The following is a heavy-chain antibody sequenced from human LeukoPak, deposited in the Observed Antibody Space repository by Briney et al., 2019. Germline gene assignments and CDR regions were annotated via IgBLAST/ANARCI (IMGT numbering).Heavy chain of an antibody. V-gene: IGHV3-53*01. CDR1: GFTVSSNY. CDR2: LYSAGST. Sequence: GGSLRLSCAASGFTVSSNYMSWVRQAPGKGLQWVSILYSAGSTYYADSVKGRFTISRDNSKNTLYLQMNSPRVEDTAVYYCASGGLGARKFYSDPFHYWGQGTLVTVSS. CDR3: ASGGLGARKFYSDPFHY. D-gene: IGHD2-15*01. J-gene: IGHJ4*02.